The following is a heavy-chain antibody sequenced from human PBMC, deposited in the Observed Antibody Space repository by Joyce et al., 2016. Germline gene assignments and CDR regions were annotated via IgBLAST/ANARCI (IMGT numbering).Heavy chain of an antibody. CDR3: AKDRGGFGVVISSYLDY. CDR2: IGWDGGST. Sequence: EVQLVESGGVVVQPGGSLRLSCAASGFTFDDYTMHWFRHAPGEGRGWVCLIGWDGGSTYYADSVKGRFTISRDKSKNSLYLQMNSLRTEDTALYYCAKDRGGFGVVISSYLDYWGQGTLVTVSS. CDR1: GFTFDDYT. D-gene: IGHD3-3*01. V-gene: IGHV3-43*01. J-gene: IGHJ4*02.